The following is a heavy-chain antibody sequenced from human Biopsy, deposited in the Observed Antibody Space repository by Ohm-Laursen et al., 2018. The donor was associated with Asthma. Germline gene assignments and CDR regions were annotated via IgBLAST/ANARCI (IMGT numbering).Heavy chain of an antibody. CDR1: GFAFSNSS. CDR3: AKITADRQKANNWFDP. V-gene: IGHV3-23*01. D-gene: IGHD3-10*01. J-gene: IGHJ5*02. Sequence: GQTLSLTCAASGFAFSNSSMTWVRQAPGKGLEWVSSISASGVRTFYADSVKGRFTVSRDSSRNTLYLQLSTLRVEDTAVYFCAKITADRQKANNWFDPWGQGTLVTVSS. CDR2: ISASGVRT.